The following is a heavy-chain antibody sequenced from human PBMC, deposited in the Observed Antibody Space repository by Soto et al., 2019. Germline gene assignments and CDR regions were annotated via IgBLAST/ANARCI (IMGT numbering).Heavy chain of an antibody. J-gene: IGHJ4*02. CDR2: IIPIHGIA. CDR3: ARSPSGHHGFDC. V-gene: IGHV1-69*02. CDR1: GGTFSSYT. D-gene: IGHD3-10*01. Sequence: QVQLVQSGAEVKKPGSSVKVSCKASGGTFSSYTISWVRQPPGQGLEWMGRIIPIHGIANYAQKFQGRVPITADKSTSTAYMELSSLRSEDTAVYYCARSPSGHHGFDCWGKGTIATDSS.